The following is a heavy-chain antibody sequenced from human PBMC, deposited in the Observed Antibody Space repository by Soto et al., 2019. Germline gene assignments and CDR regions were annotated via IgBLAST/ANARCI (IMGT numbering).Heavy chain of an antibody. CDR2: VVGNGGST. V-gene: IGHV3-23*01. Sequence: SCAASGFTFSAYAMSWIRQAPGKGLEWVSGVVGNGGSTYYADSVKGRFTISRDNSKDMLYLQMNSLRAEDTAIYYCAKGVVTTMTTVDYWGQGALVTVSS. D-gene: IGHD4-17*01. J-gene: IGHJ4*02. CDR1: GFTFSAYA. CDR3: AKGVVTTMTTVDY.